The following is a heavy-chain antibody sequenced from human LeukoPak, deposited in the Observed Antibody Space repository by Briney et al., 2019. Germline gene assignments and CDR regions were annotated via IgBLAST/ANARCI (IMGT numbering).Heavy chain of an antibody. CDR3: AKGPRGVGATAGGGPSDY. Sequence: GGSLRLSCAASGFTFSSYAMSWVRQAPGKGLEWVSAISGSGGSTYYADSVKGRFTISRDNPKNTLYLQMNSLRAEDTAVYYCAKGPRGVGATAGGGPSDYWGQGTLVTVSS. V-gene: IGHV3-23*01. D-gene: IGHD1-26*01. J-gene: IGHJ4*02. CDR2: ISGSGGST. CDR1: GFTFSSYA.